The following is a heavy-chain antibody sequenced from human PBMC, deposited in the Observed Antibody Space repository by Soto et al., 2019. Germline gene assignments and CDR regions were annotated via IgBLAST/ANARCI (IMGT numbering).Heavy chain of an antibody. CDR2: ISGSGGST. J-gene: IGHJ3*01. CDR3: ANAAVDGWKEDEDNDAFDL. D-gene: IGHD1-1*01. Sequence: EVQLLESGGGLVQPGESLRLSCAASGFTFSSYAMSWVRQAPGKGLEWVSAISGSGGSTYYSDSVKGRFTISRDKSKNTLYLQMNSLRAEDKAVYYCANAAVDGWKEDEDNDAFDLWGQGTMVTVSS. V-gene: IGHV3-23*01. CDR1: GFTFSSYA.